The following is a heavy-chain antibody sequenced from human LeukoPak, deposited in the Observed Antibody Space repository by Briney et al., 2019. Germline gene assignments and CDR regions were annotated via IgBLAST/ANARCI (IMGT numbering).Heavy chain of an antibody. J-gene: IGHJ4*02. CDR1: GGSISSSSYY. CDR2: IYYISST. V-gene: IGHV4-39*01. D-gene: IGHD3-10*01. Sequence: ASETLSLTCTVSGGSISSSSYYWGWSRQPPGKGLEWIGSIYYISSTYYNPSLNTLVTISVDTSKNQFSLSLSSVTPADTAIYYCARHVTITMVWGIIIRHDYWGQGTRVTVSS. CDR3: ARHVTITMVWGIIIRHDY.